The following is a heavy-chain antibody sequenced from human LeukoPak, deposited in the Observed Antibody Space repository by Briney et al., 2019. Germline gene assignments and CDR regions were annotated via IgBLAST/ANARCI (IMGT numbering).Heavy chain of an antibody. V-gene: IGHV1-2*02. CDR2: MNPNSGGT. J-gene: IGHJ3*02. Sequence: ASVKVSCKASGYTFTNYDINWVRQATGQGLEWMGWMNPNSGGTNYAQKFQGRVTMTRDTSISTAYMELSRLRSDDTAVYYCASSQGDDAFDIWGQGTMVTVSS. CDR1: GYTFTNYD. CDR3: ASSQGDDAFDI.